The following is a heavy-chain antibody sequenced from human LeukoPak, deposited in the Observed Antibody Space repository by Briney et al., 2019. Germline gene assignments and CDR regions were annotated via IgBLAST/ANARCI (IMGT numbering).Heavy chain of an antibody. V-gene: IGHV3-74*03. J-gene: IGHJ4*02. CDR3: ARDKKSGESSEIDY. Sequence: GGSLRLSCAASGFTFSNYWVHWVRQAPGKGLVWVSRINRDGSTTKYADSVKGRFTVSRDNAKNALNLQMNSLRAEDTAVYYCARDKKSGESSEIDYWGQGTLVTVSS. CDR2: INRDGSTT. D-gene: IGHD3-10*01. CDR1: GFTFSNYW.